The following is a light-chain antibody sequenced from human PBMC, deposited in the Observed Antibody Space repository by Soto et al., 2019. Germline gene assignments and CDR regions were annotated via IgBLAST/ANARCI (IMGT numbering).Light chain of an antibody. CDR3: QQLNSYPLA. CDR1: QGISSY. Sequence: DIQLTQSPSFLSASVGDRVTITCRASQGISSYLAWYQQKPGKAPKLLIYAASTLQSGVPSRFSGSGSETKFTLTISSQQHDYFATYYCQQLNSYPLAFGPGTNVDIK. CDR2: AAS. J-gene: IGKJ3*01. V-gene: IGKV1-9*01.